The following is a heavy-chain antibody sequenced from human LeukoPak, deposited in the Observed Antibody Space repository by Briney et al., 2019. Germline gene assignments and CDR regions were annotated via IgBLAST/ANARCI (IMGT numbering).Heavy chain of an antibody. CDR2: IYTSGST. Sequence: SETLSLTCTVSGGSISSGSYYWSWIRQPAGKGLEWIGRIYTSGSTNYNPSLKSRVTISVDTSKNQFSLKLSSVTAADTAVYYRASKEVYGSEEGYFDYWGQGTLVTVSS. D-gene: IGHD3-10*01. J-gene: IGHJ4*02. CDR3: ASKEVYGSEEGYFDY. V-gene: IGHV4-61*02. CDR1: GGSISSGSYY.